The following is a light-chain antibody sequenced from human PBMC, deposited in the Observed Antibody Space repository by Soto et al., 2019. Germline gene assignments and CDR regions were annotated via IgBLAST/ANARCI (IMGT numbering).Light chain of an antibody. V-gene: IGLV2-8*01. CDR2: EVS. Sequence: QSALTQPPSASGSPGQSVTISCAGTSSDVGGYNYVSWYQQHPGKAPKLLISEVSNRPSGVSNRFSGSKSGNTASLTISGLQAEDEADYYCNSYASGNARVFGTGTKLTVL. J-gene: IGLJ1*01. CDR3: NSYASGNARV. CDR1: SSDVGGYNY.